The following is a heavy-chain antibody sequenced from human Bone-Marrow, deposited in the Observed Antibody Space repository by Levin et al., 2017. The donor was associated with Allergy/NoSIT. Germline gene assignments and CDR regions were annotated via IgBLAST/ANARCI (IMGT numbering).Heavy chain of an antibody. V-gene: IGHV1-18*01. CDR1: GYKFVTYP. CDR2: IAPDTGDT. CDR3: ARNDDVWEYAFDI. Sequence: ASVKVSCKTSGYKFVTYPISWVRQAPGQGLEWMGWIAPDTGDTRYGPEVQDRVTLTADTTTSTAYMELKSLRSADTAVYFCARNDDVWEYAFDIWGQGTEVAVSS. J-gene: IGHJ3*02. D-gene: IGHD1-1*01.